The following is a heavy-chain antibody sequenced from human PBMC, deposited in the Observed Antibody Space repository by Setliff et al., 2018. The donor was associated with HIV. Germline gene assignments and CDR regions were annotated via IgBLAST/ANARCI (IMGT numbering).Heavy chain of an antibody. J-gene: IGHJ6*02. CDR2: IYYSGST. V-gene: IGHV4-30-4*08. D-gene: IGHD3-9*01. CDR3: ARGKLRYFDGYYYYYGMDV. CDR1: GASIRSGDYY. Sequence: SETLSLTCTVSGASIRSGDYYWSWIRQPPGKDLEWIGYIYYSGSTYYNPSLKSRITISVDTSRNQFSLNLDSVTAADTAVYYCARGKLRYFDGYYYYYGMDVWGQGTTVTVSS.